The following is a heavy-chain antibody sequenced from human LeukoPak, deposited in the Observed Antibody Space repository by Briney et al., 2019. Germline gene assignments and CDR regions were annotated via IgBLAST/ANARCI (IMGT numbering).Heavy chain of an antibody. CDR3: ARGGNYYDSGKGWFDP. V-gene: IGHV4-34*01. Sequence: SETLSLTCAVYGGSFSGYYWSWIRQPPGKGLEWIGEINHSGSTNYNPSLKSRVTISVDTSKKQFSLKLSSVTAADTAVYYCARGGNYYDSGKGWFDPWGQGTLVTVSS. CDR2: INHSGST. D-gene: IGHD3-10*01. CDR1: GGSFSGYY. J-gene: IGHJ5*02.